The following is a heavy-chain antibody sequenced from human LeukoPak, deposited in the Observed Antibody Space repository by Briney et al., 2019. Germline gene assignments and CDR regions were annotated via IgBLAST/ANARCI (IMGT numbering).Heavy chain of an antibody. D-gene: IGHD2-2*01. CDR1: GGSISSYY. J-gene: IGHJ6*02. V-gene: IGHV4-4*07. CDR2: IYTSGST. CDR3: ARDHIVVVPARSPYYYYGMDV. Sequence: SETLSLTCTVAGGSISSYYWRWVRQPAGKGLEWIGRIYTSGSTNYNPSLKSRVTMSVDTSKNQFSLKLSSVTAADTAVYYCARDHIVVVPARSPYYYYGMDVWGQGTTVTVSS.